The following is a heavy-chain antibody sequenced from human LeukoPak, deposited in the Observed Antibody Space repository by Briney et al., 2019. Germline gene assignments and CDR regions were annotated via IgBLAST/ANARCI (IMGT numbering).Heavy chain of an antibody. CDR1: GASFGGYY. Sequence: SDTLSLTCAVYGASFGGYYWSWIRQPPGNGLELVGEINHSGSTNYNPSLTRRVTISVDTSKPQFSLKLSSVTAADTAVYYCARGDPPRANWFDPWGQGTLVTVSS. J-gene: IGHJ5*02. CDR2: INHSGST. V-gene: IGHV4-34*01. CDR3: ARGDPPRANWFDP.